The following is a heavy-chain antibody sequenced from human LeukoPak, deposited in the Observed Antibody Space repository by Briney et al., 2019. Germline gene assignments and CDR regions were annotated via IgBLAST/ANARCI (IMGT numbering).Heavy chain of an antibody. D-gene: IGHD2-15*01. CDR2: IYYSGST. CDR3: AREGGVAATLAFDY. J-gene: IGHJ4*02. CDR1: GGSISSGGYY. Sequence: SETLSLTCTVSGGSISSGGYYWSWIRQHPGKGLEWIGYIYYSGSTYYNPSLKSRVTISVDTSKNQFSLKLSSVTAADTAVYYCAREGGVAATLAFDYWGQGTLVTVSS. V-gene: IGHV4-31*03.